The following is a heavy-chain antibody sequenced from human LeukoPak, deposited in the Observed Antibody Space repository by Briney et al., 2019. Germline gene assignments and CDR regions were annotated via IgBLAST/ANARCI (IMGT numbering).Heavy chain of an antibody. V-gene: IGHV3-7*01. Sequence: GGSLRLSCAASGFTFSSYWMSWVRQAPGKGLEWVANIKQDGSEKYYVDSVKGRFTISRDNAKNSLYLQMNSLRAEDTAVYYCARDLGIAAAGTGWDNWFDPWGQGTLVTVSS. CDR2: IKQDGSEK. J-gene: IGHJ5*02. CDR3: ARDLGIAAAGTGWDNWFDP. CDR1: GFTFSSYW. D-gene: IGHD6-13*01.